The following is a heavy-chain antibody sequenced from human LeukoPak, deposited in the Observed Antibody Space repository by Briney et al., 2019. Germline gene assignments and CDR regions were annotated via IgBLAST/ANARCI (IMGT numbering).Heavy chain of an antibody. Sequence: PGGSLRLSCAASGFTFSSYAMSWVRQAPGKGLGWVSAISGSGGSTYYADSVKGRFTISRDNSKNTLYLQMNSLRAEDTAVYYCAKDHDFWSGYYMVYWGQGTLVTVSS. CDR3: AKDHDFWSGYYMVY. D-gene: IGHD3-3*01. J-gene: IGHJ4*02. CDR2: ISGSGGST. V-gene: IGHV3-23*01. CDR1: GFTFSSYA.